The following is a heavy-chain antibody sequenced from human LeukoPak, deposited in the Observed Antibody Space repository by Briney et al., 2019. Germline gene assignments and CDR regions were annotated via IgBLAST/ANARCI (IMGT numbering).Heavy chain of an antibody. D-gene: IGHD6-19*01. CDR3: ATGTEQQWLSLDY. CDR1: GFTLKNAW. V-gene: IGHV3-15*01. Sequence: PGGSLRLSCVASGFTLKNAWMSWVRQAPGKGLEWVGRIRSKADGGTTDYAAPVKGRFTISRDDSKNTQYLQMNSLKTEDTAVYFCATGTEQQWLSLDYWGQGTLVTVSS. CDR2: IRSKADGGTT. J-gene: IGHJ4*02.